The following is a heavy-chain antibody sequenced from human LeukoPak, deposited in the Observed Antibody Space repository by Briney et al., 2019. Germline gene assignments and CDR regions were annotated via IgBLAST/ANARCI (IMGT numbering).Heavy chain of an antibody. J-gene: IGHJ4*02. CDR3: ARFGYSYGLTFDY. CDR1: GGSISSYY. CDR2: IYYSGST. V-gene: IGHV4-59*08. D-gene: IGHD5-18*01. Sequence: SETLSLTCTVSGGSISSYYWSWIRQPPGKGLEWIGYIYYSGSTNYNPSLKSRVTISVDTSKNQFSLKLSSVTAADAAVYYCARFGYSYGLTFDYWGQGTLVTVSS.